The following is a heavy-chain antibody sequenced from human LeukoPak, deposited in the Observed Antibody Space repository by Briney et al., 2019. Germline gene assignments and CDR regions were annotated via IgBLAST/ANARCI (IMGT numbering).Heavy chain of an antibody. Sequence: GGSLRLSCAASGFTFSSYGMHWVRQAPGKGLEWVAFIRYDGRSKYYADSVQGRFIISRDTSKNTLYLQMNSLKIEDTAVHYCAKDQDLYCSGGSCYSTLDCWGQGTLVTVSS. CDR3: AKDQDLYCSGGSCYSTLDC. J-gene: IGHJ4*02. V-gene: IGHV3-30*02. CDR1: GFTFSSYG. CDR2: IRYDGRSK. D-gene: IGHD2-15*01.